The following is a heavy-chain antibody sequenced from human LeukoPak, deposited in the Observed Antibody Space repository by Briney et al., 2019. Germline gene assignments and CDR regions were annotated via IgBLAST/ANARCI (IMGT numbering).Heavy chain of an antibody. V-gene: IGHV4-59*01. CDR3: ACYSVLGRTFDC. J-gene: IGHJ4*02. CDR1: GASMNDYY. CDR2: VHHSFSS. Sequence: SETLSLTCAVSGASMNDYYWSWIRQTPGKGLEWIGHVHHSFSSNFSPSLKSRVTMSMDTSKSQFSLRVTSVTAADTADYYRACYSVLGRTFDCWGQGTQVTVSS. D-gene: IGHD4-11*01.